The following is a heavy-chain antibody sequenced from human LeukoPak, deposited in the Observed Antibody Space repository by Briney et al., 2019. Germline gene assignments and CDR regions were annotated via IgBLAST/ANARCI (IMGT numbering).Heavy chain of an antibody. V-gene: IGHV3-23*01. Sequence: PGGSLRLSCAASGFTFSSYAMSWVRQAPGRGLEWISAISCSGGSTYYADSVKGRFTISRDNSKNTLYLQMNSLRAEDTAVYYCAKDLVSGYSYGYGFDYWGQGTLVTVSS. CDR1: GFTFSSYA. D-gene: IGHD5-18*01. CDR2: ISCSGGST. J-gene: IGHJ4*02. CDR3: AKDLVSGYSYGYGFDY.